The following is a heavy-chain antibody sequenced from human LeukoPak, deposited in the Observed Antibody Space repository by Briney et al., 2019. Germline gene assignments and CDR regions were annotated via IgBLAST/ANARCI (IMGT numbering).Heavy chain of an antibody. CDR3: ARAPSEIGGYYPEYFRH. CDR1: GFTFSSYW. J-gene: IGHJ1*01. D-gene: IGHD3-22*01. CDR2: IKSDGST. Sequence: GGSLRPSCAASGFTFSSYWMHWVRQAPGKGLVWVSRIKSDGSTNYADSVKGRFTISRDNAKNTVSLQMNSLRAEDTGVYYCARAPSEIGGYYPEYFRHWGQGTLVAVSS. V-gene: IGHV3-74*01.